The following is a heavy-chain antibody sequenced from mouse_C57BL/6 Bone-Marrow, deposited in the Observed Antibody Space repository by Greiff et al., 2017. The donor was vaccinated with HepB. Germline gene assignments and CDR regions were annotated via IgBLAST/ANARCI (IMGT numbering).Heavy chain of an antibody. CDR1: GYTFTSYW. CDR2: IYPGSGST. D-gene: IGHD1-1*01. V-gene: IGHV1-55*01. Sequence: VQLQQPGAELVKPGASVKMSCKASGYTFTSYWITWVKQRPGQGLEWIGDIYPGSGSTNYNEKFKSKATLTVDTSSCTAYMQLSSLTSEDSAVYYCALYYYGSSLYYAMDYWGQGTSVTVSS. J-gene: IGHJ4*01. CDR3: ALYYYGSSLYYAMDY.